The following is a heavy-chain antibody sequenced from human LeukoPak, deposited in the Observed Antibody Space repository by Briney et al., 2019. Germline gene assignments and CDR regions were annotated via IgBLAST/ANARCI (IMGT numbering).Heavy chain of an antibody. CDR2: ISYDGSNK. CDR3: ARGEYCTNGVCYANWFDP. CDR1: GFTFSSYA. D-gene: IGHD2-8*01. Sequence: GGSLRLSCAASGFTFSSYAMHWVRQAPGKGLEWVAVISYDGSNKYYADSVKGRFTISRDNSKNPLYLQMNSLRAEDTAVYYCARGEYCTNGVCYANWFDPWGQGTLVTVSS. V-gene: IGHV3-30*01. J-gene: IGHJ5*02.